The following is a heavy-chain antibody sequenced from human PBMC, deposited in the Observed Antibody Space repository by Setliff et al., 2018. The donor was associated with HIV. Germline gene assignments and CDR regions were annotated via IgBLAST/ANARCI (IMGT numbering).Heavy chain of an antibody. D-gene: IGHD2-8*02. J-gene: IGHJ5*02. CDR2: IYYSCTA. CDR1: GGSISGGGYY. Sequence: PSETLSLTCTVSGGSISGGGYYWTWIRQYPGRGLEWIGYIYYSCTAYYKPSLRSRVTLSVDTSMNQFSLNLNSVTAAETAVYYCARAGDCTEASCTKARLDPWGPGILVTVAS. CDR3: ARAGDCTEASCTKARLDP. V-gene: IGHV4-31*03.